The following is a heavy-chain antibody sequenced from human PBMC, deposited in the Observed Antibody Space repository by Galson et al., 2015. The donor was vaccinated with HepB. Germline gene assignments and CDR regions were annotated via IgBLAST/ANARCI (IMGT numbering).Heavy chain of an antibody. V-gene: IGHV5-51*01. D-gene: IGHD5-24*01. CDR3: ARRGQMATTVRYYYGMDV. CDR1: GYSFTSYW. CDR2: IYPGDSDT. J-gene: IGHJ6*02. Sequence: QSGAEVKKPGESLKISCKGSGYSFTSYWIGWVRQMPGKGLEWMGIIYPGDSDTRYSPSFQGQVTISADKSISTAYLQWSSLKASDTAMYYCARRGQMATTVRYYYGMDVWGQGTTVTVSS.